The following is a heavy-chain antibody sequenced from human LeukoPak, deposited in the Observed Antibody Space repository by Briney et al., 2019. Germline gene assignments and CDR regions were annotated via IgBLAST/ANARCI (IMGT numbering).Heavy chain of an antibody. CDR3: ASVHYYDSSGYYPPEDYYGMDV. CDR2: INPSGGST. J-gene: IGHJ6*02. CDR1: GYTFISYY. Sequence: GASVKVSCKASGYTFISYYMHWVRQAPGQGLEWMGIINPSGGSTSYAQKFQGRVTMTRDTSTSTVYMELSSLRSEDTAVYYCASVHYYDSSGYYPPEDYYGMDVWGQGTTVTVSS. D-gene: IGHD3-22*01. V-gene: IGHV1-46*01.